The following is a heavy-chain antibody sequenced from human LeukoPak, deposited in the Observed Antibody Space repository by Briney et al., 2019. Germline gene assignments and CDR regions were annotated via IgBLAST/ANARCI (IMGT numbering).Heavy chain of an antibody. CDR2: INPNSGGT. V-gene: IGHV1-2*02. Sequence: WASVKVSCKASGYTFTGYYMHWVRQAPGQGLEWMGWINPNSGGTNYAQKLQGRVTMTRDTSSSTAYMELSRLRSDDTAVYYCARAAVTWIAVAGVDYWGQGTLVTVSS. J-gene: IGHJ4*02. D-gene: IGHD6-19*01. CDR1: GYTFTGYY. CDR3: ARAAVTWIAVAGVDY.